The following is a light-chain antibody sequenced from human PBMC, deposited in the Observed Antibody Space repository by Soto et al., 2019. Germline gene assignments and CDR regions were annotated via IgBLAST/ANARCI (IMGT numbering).Light chain of an antibody. CDR3: QQFGGSPMYT. Sequence: EIVLTQSPGTVSLSPGERATLSCRASESVSGSSLAWYQQKPGQAPRLLIYGTSTRATGIPDRFSGSGSGTDFTLTISRLEPEDFAVYFCQQFGGSPMYTFGQGTTLEIK. V-gene: IGKV3-20*01. CDR1: ESVSGSS. J-gene: IGKJ2*01. CDR2: GTS.